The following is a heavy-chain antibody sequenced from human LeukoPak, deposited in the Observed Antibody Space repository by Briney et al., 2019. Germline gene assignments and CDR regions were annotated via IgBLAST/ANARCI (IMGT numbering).Heavy chain of an antibody. V-gene: IGHV3-53*01. CDR1: GVTVSNNF. CDR3: AREYSSSSGRCFDY. CDR2: IYGGGST. D-gene: IGHD6-6*01. Sequence: GGSLILSCAASGVTVSNNFMSWVRQAPGKGLEWVSVIYGGGSTYYADSVRGRFTISRDNAKNTLYLQMNSLRAEDTAVYYCAREYSSSSGRCFDYWGQGTLVTVSS. J-gene: IGHJ4*02.